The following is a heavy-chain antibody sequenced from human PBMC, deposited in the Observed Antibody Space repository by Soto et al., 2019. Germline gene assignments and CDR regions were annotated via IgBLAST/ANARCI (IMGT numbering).Heavy chain of an antibody. J-gene: IGHJ4*02. Sequence: ASVKVSCKASGSTFSSYAISWVRQAPGQGLEWMGGIIPIFGTANYAQKFQGRVTITADESTSTAYMELSSLRSQDTAVYYCARSYYYGSGSRYYFDYWGQGTLVTVSS. CDR1: GSTFSSYA. D-gene: IGHD3-10*01. V-gene: IGHV1-69*13. CDR2: IIPIFGTA. CDR3: ARSYYYGSGSRYYFDY.